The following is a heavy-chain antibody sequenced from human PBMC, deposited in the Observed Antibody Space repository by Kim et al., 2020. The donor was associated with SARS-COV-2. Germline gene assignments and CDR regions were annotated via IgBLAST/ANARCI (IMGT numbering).Heavy chain of an antibody. CDR1: GFTFSSYS. CDR2: ISSSSSTI. V-gene: IGHV3-48*02. CDR3: ARGGSGGSRLGYYYYGMDV. J-gene: IGHJ6*02. Sequence: GGSLRLSCAASGFTFSSYSMNWVRQAPGKGLEWVSYISSSSSTIYYADSVKGRFTISRDNAKNSLYLQMNSLRDEDTAVYYCARGGSGGSRLGYYYYGMDVWGQGTTVTVSS. D-gene: IGHD2-15*01.